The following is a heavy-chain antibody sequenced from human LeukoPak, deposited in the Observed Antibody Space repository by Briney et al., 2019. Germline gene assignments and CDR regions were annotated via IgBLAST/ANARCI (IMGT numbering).Heavy chain of an antibody. V-gene: IGHV4-34*01. Sequence: PSETLSLTCAVYGGSFSGYYWSWIRQPPGKGLEWIGEINHSGSTNYNPSLKSRVTISVDTSKNQFSLKLSSVTAADTAVYYCARMGVVVAFDYWGQGTLVTVSP. D-gene: IGHD2-15*01. CDR3: ARMGVVVAFDY. J-gene: IGHJ4*02. CDR2: INHSGST. CDR1: GGSFSGYY.